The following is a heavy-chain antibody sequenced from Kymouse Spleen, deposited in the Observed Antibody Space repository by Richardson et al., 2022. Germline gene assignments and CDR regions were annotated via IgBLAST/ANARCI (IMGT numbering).Heavy chain of an antibody. V-gene: IGHV3-53*01. CDR2: IYSGGST. Sequence: EVQLVESGGGLIQPGGSLRLSCAASGFTVSSNYMSWVRQAPGKGLEWVSVIYSGGSTYYADSVKGRFTISRDNSKNTLYLQMNSLRAEDTAVYYCARGYYGSGSYYFDYWGQGTLVTVSS. CDR3: ARGYYGSGSYYFDY. CDR1: GFTVSSNY. J-gene: IGHJ4*02. D-gene: IGHD3-10*01.